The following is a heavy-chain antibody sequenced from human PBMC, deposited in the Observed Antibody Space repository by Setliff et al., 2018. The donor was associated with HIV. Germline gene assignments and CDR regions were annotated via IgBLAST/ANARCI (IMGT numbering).Heavy chain of an antibody. CDR1: GGTFSSYA. CDR2: IIPIFGTA. Sequence: SVKVSCRASGGTFSSYAISWVRQAPGQGLEWMGGIIPIFGTANYAQKFQGRVTITADESTSTAYMELSSLRSEDTAVYYCARAPYSGSQWGAFDIWGQGTMVTVSS. D-gene: IGHD1-26*01. CDR3: ARAPYSGSQWGAFDI. J-gene: IGHJ3*02. V-gene: IGHV1-69*13.